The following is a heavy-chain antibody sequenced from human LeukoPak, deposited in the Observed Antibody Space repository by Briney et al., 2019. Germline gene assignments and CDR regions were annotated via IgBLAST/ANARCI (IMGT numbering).Heavy chain of an antibody. CDR1: GFSLSTSGVG. J-gene: IGHJ5*02. CDR3: AQNGYNSNLTDWFDP. Sequence: KSGPTLVNPTQTLTLTCTFSGFSLSTSGVGVGWIRQPPGKALEWLALIYWDDDKRYSPSLKSRLTITKDTSKNQVVLTMTNMDPVDTATYYCAQNGYNSNLTDWFDPWGQGTLVTVSS. CDR2: IYWDDDK. V-gene: IGHV2-5*02. D-gene: IGHD1-7*01.